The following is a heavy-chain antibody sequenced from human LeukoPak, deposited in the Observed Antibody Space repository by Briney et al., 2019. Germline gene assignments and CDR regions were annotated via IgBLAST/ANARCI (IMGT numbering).Heavy chain of an antibody. CDR3: ARGTSLFVVVPAAPYNWFDP. V-gene: IGHV4-34*01. CDR2: INHSGST. Sequence: PSETLSLTCAVYDGSFSGYYWSWIRQPPGKGLEWIGEINHSGSTNYNPSLKSRVTISVDTSKNQFSLKLSSVTAADTAVYYCARGTSLFVVVPAAPYNWFDPWGQGTLVTVSS. CDR1: DGSFSGYY. J-gene: IGHJ5*02. D-gene: IGHD2-2*01.